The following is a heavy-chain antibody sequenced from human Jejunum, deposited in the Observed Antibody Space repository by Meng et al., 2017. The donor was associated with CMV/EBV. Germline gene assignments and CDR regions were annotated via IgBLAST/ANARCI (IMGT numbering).Heavy chain of an antibody. D-gene: IGHD1/OR15-1a*01. J-gene: IGHJ4*02. Sequence: TGSGGPITSYYWNWIRQPPGKGLEWIGYTHYSGSALYNPALKSRVTMSVDTSKHQFSLKLSSATSADTAVYYCAKWNSDWNSFDSWGQGTLVTVSS. CDR2: THYSGSA. CDR1: GGPITSYY. V-gene: IGHV4-59*03. CDR3: AKWNSDWNSFDS.